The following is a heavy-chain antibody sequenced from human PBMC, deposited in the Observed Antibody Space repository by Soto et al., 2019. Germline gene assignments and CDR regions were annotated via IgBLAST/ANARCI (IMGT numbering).Heavy chain of an antibody. V-gene: IGHV4-39*01. CDR1: GGSISGTNY. J-gene: IGHJ4*02. D-gene: IGHD1-20*01. CDR3: ARGSLNLPIDY. CDR2: IYSSGST. Sequence: SETLSLTCSVSGGSISGTNYWGWIRQPPGKGLEWIGSIYSSGSTYYNPSVKSRVIMYVDTSKNQFSLKLSSVTAADTAVYYCARGSLNLPIDYWGQGTLVTVSS.